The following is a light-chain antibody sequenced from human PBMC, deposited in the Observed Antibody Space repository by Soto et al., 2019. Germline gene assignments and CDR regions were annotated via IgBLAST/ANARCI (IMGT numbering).Light chain of an antibody. J-gene: IGKJ1*01. CDR2: DTS. CDR3: QQYIDWPPGT. V-gene: IGKV3-15*01. CDR1: QSVSSS. Sequence: EIVVTQSPATLSVSPVERVTLSCRASQSVSSSLAWYQQRPGQAPRLLIYDTSTRAAGISARFSGSGSGTEFTLTISSLQSEDFAVYYCQQYIDWPPGTFGQGTAVEIK.